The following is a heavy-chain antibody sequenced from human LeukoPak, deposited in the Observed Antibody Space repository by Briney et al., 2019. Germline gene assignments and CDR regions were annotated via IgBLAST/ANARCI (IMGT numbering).Heavy chain of an antibody. CDR1: GFTFSNAW. D-gene: IGHD3-22*01. CDR3: TIDRYYDSSGYYYFDY. V-gene: IGHV3-15*01. J-gene: IGHJ4*02. CDR2: IKRKTDGGTT. Sequence: GGSLRLSCAASGFTFSNAWMSWVRQAPGKGLEWVGRIKRKTDGGTTDYAAPVKGRFTVSRDDSKNTLYLQMNSLKTEDTAVYYCTIDRYYDSSGYYYFDYWGQGTPVTVSS.